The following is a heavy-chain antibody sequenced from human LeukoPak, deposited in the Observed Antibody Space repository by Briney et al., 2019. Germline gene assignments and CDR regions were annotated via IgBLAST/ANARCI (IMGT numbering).Heavy chain of an antibody. CDR1: GFTVSSNY. CDR3: ARSGPKSGYYYYYYYMDV. J-gene: IGHJ6*03. CDR2: ISSSSSTI. Sequence: GGSLRLSCAASGFTVSSNYMSWVRQAPGKGLEWVSYISSSSSTIYYADSVKGRFTISRDNAKNSLYLQMNSLRAEDTAVYYCARSGPKSGYYYYYYYMDVWGKGTTVTISS. V-gene: IGHV3-48*01. D-gene: IGHD3-9*01.